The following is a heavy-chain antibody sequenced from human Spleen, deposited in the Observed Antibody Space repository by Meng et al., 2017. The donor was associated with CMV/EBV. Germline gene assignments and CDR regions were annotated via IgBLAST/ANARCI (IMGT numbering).Heavy chain of an antibody. CDR3: ARGAAY. Sequence: GESLKISCAVSGITFSHYDMHWVRQAPGKGLEWVAVISYDGTKKYYADSVKGRFTVSRDNAKNTLYLQMNSLRVEDTAVYYCARGAAYGGQGTLVTVSS. V-gene: IGHV3-30-3*01. CDR2: ISYDGTKK. CDR1: GITFSHYD. J-gene: IGHJ4*02.